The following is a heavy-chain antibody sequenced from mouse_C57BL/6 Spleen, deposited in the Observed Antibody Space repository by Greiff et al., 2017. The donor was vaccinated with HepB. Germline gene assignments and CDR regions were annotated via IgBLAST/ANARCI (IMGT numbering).Heavy chain of an antibody. Sequence: QVHVKQPGAELVKPGASVKLSCKASGYTFTSYWMHWVKQRPGQGLEWIGMIHPNSGSTNYNEKFKSKATLTVDKSSSTAYMQLSSLTSEDSAVYYCARQLTFAYWGQGTLVTVSA. V-gene: IGHV1-64*01. D-gene: IGHD3-2*02. CDR2: IHPNSGST. CDR1: GYTFTSYW. CDR3: ARQLTFAY. J-gene: IGHJ3*01.